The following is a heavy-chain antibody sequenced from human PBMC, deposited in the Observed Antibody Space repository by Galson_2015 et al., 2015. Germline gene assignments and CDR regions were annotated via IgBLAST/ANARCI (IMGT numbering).Heavy chain of an antibody. CDR3: AKAYTTGFPPDY. CDR1: GDSVSSNSGA. CDR2: TYYRSKWYT. V-gene: IGHV6-1*01. D-gene: IGHD6-19*01. Sequence: CAISGDSVSSNSGAWTWIRQSPSRGLEWLGRTYYRSKWYTDYAVSVESRITANPDTSKNQFSLQLSSVTPEDTAVYYCAKAYTTGFPPDYWGQGTLVTVSS. J-gene: IGHJ4*02.